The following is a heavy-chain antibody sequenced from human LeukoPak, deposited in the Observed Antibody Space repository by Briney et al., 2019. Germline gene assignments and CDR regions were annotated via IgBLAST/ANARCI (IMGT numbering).Heavy chain of an antibody. D-gene: IGHD1-26*01. CDR1: GFTFSDYY. Sequence: GGSLRLSCAASGFTFSDYYMTWIRQAPGKGLEWVSYISGVASDIHYADSVKGRFTISRDNAKNSVYLQMNSLRAEDTVVYYCARGGAHGMDVWGQGTTVTVSS. V-gene: IGHV3-11*01. CDR3: ARGGAHGMDV. CDR2: ISGVASDI. J-gene: IGHJ6*02.